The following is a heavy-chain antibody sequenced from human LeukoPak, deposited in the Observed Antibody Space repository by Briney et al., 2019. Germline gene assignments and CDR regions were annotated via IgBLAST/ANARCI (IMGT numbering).Heavy chain of an antibody. Sequence: GGSLRLSCAASGFTFSRYAMHWVRQAPGKGLESVSAISSNGGSTYYANSVKGRFTISRDNSKNTLYLQMGSLSAEDLAVYYCARDFGLTGKVDYWGQGTLVTVSS. CDR1: GFTFSRYA. V-gene: IGHV3-64*01. D-gene: IGHD1-20*01. CDR2: ISSNGGST. J-gene: IGHJ4*02. CDR3: ARDFGLTGKVDY.